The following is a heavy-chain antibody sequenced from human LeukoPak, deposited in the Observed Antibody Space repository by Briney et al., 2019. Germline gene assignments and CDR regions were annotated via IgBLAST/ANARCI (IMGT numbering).Heavy chain of an antibody. Sequence: SETLSLTCTVSGGSISSYHWSWIQQPPGKGLEWIGYIYYSGSTNYNPSLKSRVTISVDTSKNQFSLKLSSVTAADTAVYYCARSAGYYYDSSGYYFDYWGQGTLVTVSS. CDR3: ARSAGYYYDSSGYYFDY. CDR1: GGSISSYH. J-gene: IGHJ4*02. CDR2: IYYSGST. D-gene: IGHD3-22*01. V-gene: IGHV4-59*01.